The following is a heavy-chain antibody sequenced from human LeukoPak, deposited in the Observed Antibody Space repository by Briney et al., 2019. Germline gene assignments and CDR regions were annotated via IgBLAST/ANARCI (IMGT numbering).Heavy chain of an antibody. D-gene: IGHD3-22*01. Sequence: PSETLSLTCAVYGGSFSGYYWSWIRQPPGKGQEWIGEINHSGSTNYNPSLKSRVTISVDTSKNQFSLKLSSVTAADTAVYYCARGYDSSRRYYFDYWGQGTLVTVSS. CDR1: GGSFSGYY. J-gene: IGHJ4*02. CDR2: INHSGST. V-gene: IGHV4-34*01. CDR3: ARGYDSSRRYYFDY.